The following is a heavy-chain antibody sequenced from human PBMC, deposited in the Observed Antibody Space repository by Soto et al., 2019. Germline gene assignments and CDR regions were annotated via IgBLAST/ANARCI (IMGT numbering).Heavy chain of an antibody. Sequence: EVQLVESGGGLVKPGGSLRLSCAASGFTFSSYSMNWVRQAPGKGLEWVSSISSSSSYIYYADSVKGRFTISRDNAKNSLYLQMNSLRAEDTAVYYCARDRHLWFGDLVGEDYWGQGTLVTVSS. CDR3: ARDRHLWFGDLVGEDY. CDR1: GFTFSSYS. V-gene: IGHV3-21*01. CDR2: ISSSSSYI. D-gene: IGHD3-10*01. J-gene: IGHJ4*02.